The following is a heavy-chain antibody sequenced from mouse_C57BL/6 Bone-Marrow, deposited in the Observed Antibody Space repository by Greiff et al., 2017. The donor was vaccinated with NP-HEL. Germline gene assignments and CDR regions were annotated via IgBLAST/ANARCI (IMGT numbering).Heavy chain of an antibody. CDR2: IWRGGST. J-gene: IGHJ3*01. V-gene: IGHV2-5*01. Sequence: VKLQESGPGLVQPSQSLSITCTVSGFSLTSYGVHWVRQSPGKGLEWLGVIWRGGSTDYNAAFMSRLSITKDNSTSQVFFKINSRQADDTAIYYCASQLGQGFAYWGQGTLVTVSA. CDR3: ASQLGQGFAY. D-gene: IGHD4-1*02. CDR1: GFSLTSYG.